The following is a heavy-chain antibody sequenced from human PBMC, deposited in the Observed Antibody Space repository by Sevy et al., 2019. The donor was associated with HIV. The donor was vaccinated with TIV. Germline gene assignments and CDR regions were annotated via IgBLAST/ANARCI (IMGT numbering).Heavy chain of an antibody. J-gene: IGHJ4*02. V-gene: IGHV3-7*01. D-gene: IGHD6-19*01. Sequence: GGSLRLSCAASGFTFSSFWMTWVRQAPGKGLEWVANIKQDGSEKYYVDSVKGRFSISRDNAKNSLYLQMNSLRDEDTAVYYCARDRSVSGWYVESLWGQGTLVTVSS. CDR3: ARDRSVSGWYVESL. CDR2: IKQDGSEK. CDR1: GFTFSSFW.